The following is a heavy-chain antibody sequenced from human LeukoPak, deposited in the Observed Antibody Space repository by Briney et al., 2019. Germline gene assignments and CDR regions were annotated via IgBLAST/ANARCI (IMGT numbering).Heavy chain of an antibody. V-gene: IGHV1-8*01. CDR2: MNPNSGNT. Sequence: ASVKVSCKASGYTFSSSDINWVRQATGQGLEWMGWMNPNSGNTYYAQRFQGRVTMTRDTSISTAYMEVSSLRSEDTAVYYCARGNIAVPGTPYYFEYWGQGTLVTVSS. J-gene: IGHJ4*02. CDR1: GYTFSSSD. CDR3: ARGNIAVPGTPYYFEY. D-gene: IGHD6-19*01.